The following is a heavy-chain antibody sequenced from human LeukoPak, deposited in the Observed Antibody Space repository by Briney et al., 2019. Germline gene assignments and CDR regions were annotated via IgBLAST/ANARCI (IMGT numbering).Heavy chain of an antibody. CDR1: GFTFSSYA. CDR2: ISGSGGST. D-gene: IGHD2-15*01. J-gene: IGHJ4*02. V-gene: IGHV3-23*01. CDR3: AKPLGVGYCSGGSCYSFDY. Sequence: GGSLRLSCAASGFTFSSYAMSWVRQAPGKGLEWVSAISGSGGSTYYADSVKGRFTISRDNSKNTLCLQMNSLRAEDTAVYYCAKPLGVGYCSGGSCYSFDYWGQGTLVTVSS.